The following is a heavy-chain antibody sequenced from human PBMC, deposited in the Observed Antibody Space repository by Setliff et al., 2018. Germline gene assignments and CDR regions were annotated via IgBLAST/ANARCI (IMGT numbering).Heavy chain of an antibody. CDR3: ARHYGGGYKHFDY. J-gene: IGHJ4*02. CDR2: IYYSGSS. CDR1: GGSISSPSYF. Sequence: PSETLSLTCTVSGGSISSPSYFWSWVRQPPGKEMEWIATIYYSGSSYYNPSLKSRLTISVDTSKNLFSLKLSSVTTADTAVYYCARHYGGGYKHFDYWGQGTLVTVSS. V-gene: IGHV4-39*01. D-gene: IGHD5-12*01.